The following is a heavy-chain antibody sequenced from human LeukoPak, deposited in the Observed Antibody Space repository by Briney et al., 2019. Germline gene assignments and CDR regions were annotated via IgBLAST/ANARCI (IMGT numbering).Heavy chain of an antibody. CDR3: TKEGVGRPSDY. CDR2: IWYDGSNK. V-gene: IGHV3-33*06. Sequence: PGGSLRLSCAASGFTFSSYGMHWVRQAPGKGLEWVAVIWYDGSNKYYADSVKGRFTISRDNSKNTLYLQMNSLRAEDTAVYYCTKEGVGRPSDYWGQGTLVTVSS. D-gene: IGHD1-26*01. J-gene: IGHJ4*02. CDR1: GFTFSSYG.